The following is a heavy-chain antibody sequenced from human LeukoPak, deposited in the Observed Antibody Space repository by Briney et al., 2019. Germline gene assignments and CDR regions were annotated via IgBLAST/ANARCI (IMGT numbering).Heavy chain of an antibody. V-gene: IGHV3-23*01. CDR1: GFSFISYA. CDR3: AKVWGYDIWTGWDI. Sequence: GGSLRLSCAASGFSFISYAMSWVRHAPGKGLGWVSATSGSGGSTYYPDSVKGRFTISRDNTKNTLYLQMNRLRAEDTAVYYCAKVWGYDIWTGWDIWGQGTMVTVSS. J-gene: IGHJ3*02. CDR2: TSGSGGST. D-gene: IGHD3-9*01.